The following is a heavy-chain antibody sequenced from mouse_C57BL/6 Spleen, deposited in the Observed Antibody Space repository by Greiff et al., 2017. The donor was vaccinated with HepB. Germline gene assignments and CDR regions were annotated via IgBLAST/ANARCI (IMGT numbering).Heavy chain of an antibody. D-gene: IGHD2-10*02. CDR1: GFTFSDYY. V-gene: IGHV5-16*01. CDR3: ARDRYGNYGYWYFDV. Sequence: EVMLVESEGGLVQPGSSMKLSCTASGFTFSDYYMAWVRQVPEKGLEWVANINYDGSSTYYLDSLKSRFIISRDNAKNILYLQMSSLKSEDTATYYCARDRYGNYGYWYFDVWGTGTTVTVSS. J-gene: IGHJ1*03. CDR2: INYDGSST.